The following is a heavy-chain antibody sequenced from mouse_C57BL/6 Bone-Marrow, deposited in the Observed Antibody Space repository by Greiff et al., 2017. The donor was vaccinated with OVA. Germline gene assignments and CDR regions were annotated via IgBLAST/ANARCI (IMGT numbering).Heavy chain of an antibody. CDR1: GYAFSSSW. J-gene: IGHJ4*01. Sequence: VQRVESGPELVKPGASVKISCKASGYAFSSSWMNWVKQRPGKGLEWIGRIYPGDGDTNYNGKFKGKATLTADKSSSTAYMQLSSLTSEDSAVYFCARGIYYYGSSYAHYYAMDYWGQGTSVTVSS. CDR3: ARGIYYYGSSYAHYYAMDY. CDR2: IYPGDGDT. V-gene: IGHV1-82*01. D-gene: IGHD1-1*01.